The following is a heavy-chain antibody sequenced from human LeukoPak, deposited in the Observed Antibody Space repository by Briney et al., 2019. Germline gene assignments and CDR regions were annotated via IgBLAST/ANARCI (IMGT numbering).Heavy chain of an antibody. D-gene: IGHD2-15*01. CDR2: VNDRGTT. CDR1: GDSFSGYY. Sequence: SETLSRTCAVYGDSFSGYYWSWIRQSPGTGLEWIGKVNDRGTTNYNPNLKSRVTISVVTSSNQFSLRLTSVTAADTAIYFCATRRGGPYPYYFDHWDQGALVTVSS. CDR3: ATRRGGPYPYYFDH. J-gene: IGHJ4*02. V-gene: IGHV4-34*01.